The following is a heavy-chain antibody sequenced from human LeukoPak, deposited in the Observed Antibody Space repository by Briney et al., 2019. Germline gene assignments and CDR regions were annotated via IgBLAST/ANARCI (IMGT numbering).Heavy chain of an antibody. CDR3: TTFRSSY. Sequence: GGSLRLSCAASGFTFFDAWMNWVRQAPGKGLEWVGRIKSKNDGGTTDYAAPVKGRFTISRDDSKNMLYLQMNSLKIEDTALYYCTTFRSSYWGQGTLVTVSS. CDR1: GFTFFDAW. CDR2: IKSKNDGGTT. J-gene: IGHJ4*02. V-gene: IGHV3-15*07.